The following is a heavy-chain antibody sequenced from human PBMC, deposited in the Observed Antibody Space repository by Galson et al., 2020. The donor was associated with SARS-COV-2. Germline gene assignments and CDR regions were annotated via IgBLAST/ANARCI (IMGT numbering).Heavy chain of an antibody. D-gene: IGHD3-16*02. CDR3: VRQLSAWGSYRYNSFGY. J-gene: IGHJ4*02. Sequence: GESLKLSCAGSGFTFDNFGMHWVRQAPGKGLEWVAAIWYDGSNNYYGDSVKGRFTISRDNSKNTLDLQMNSLRAGDTAVYYCVRQLSAWGSYRYNSFGYWGQGTLVTVSS. CDR2: IWYDGSNN. CDR1: GFTFDNFG. V-gene: IGHV3-33*03.